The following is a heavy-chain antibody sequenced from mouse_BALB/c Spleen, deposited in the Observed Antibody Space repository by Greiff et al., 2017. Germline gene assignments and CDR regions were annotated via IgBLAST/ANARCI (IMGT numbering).Heavy chain of an antibody. Sequence: EVKLVESGAELVRPGALVKLSCKASGFNIKDYYMHWVKQRPEQGLEWIGWIDPENGNTIYDPKFQGKASITADTSSNTAYLQLSSLTSEDTAVYYCARRGGGYFDYWGQGTTLTVSS. CDR3: ARRGGGYFDY. CDR1: GFNIKDYY. CDR2: IDPENGNT. V-gene: IGHV14-1*02. J-gene: IGHJ2*01.